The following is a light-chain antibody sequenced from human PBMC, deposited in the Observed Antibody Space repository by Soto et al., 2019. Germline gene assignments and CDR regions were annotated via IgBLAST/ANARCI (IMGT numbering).Light chain of an antibody. J-gene: IGLJ1*01. CDR3: SSYAGSNIPYV. CDR2: EVN. CDR1: SSDVGGYNY. V-gene: IGLV2-8*01. Sequence: QSVLTQPPSASGSPGQSVAISCTGTSSDVGGYNYVSWYQQHPGKAPKLMIYEVNKRPSGVPDRSSGSKSGNTASLTVSGLQAEDEADYYCSSYAGSNIPYVFGTGTKVTVL.